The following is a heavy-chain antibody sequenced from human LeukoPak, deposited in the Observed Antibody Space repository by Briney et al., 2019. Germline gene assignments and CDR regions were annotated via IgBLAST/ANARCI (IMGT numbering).Heavy chain of an antibody. Sequence: VSPTLSCAPSVFTFSSYSMSWVRQAPRRGLEWVSSMCVNGGDTHYPDSAQGRFTISRDHAKNTLYLQMNSMRAEDTAVYYCAKKTGGRYRYLVAPFDYWGQGTLVTVSS. D-gene: IGHD3-16*02. CDR3: AKKTGGRYRYLVAPFDY. CDR1: VFTFSSYS. V-gene: IGHV3-23*01. J-gene: IGHJ4*02. CDR2: MCVNGGDT.